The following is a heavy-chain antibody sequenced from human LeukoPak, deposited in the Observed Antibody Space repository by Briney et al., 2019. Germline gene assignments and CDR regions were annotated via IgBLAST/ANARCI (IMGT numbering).Heavy chain of an antibody. J-gene: IGHJ4*02. Sequence: PSETLSLTCTVSGGSISGCYWSWLRQPPGKGLEWIGYSYSSGTTSYNPSLKSRVTISVDTSQKQFSLNLTSVTAADTAVYYCARGYGSGTYYTPDFDYWGQGTLVTVSS. CDR2: SYSSGTT. CDR3: ARGYGSGTYYTPDFDY. CDR1: GGSISGCY. D-gene: IGHD3-10*01. V-gene: IGHV4-59*01.